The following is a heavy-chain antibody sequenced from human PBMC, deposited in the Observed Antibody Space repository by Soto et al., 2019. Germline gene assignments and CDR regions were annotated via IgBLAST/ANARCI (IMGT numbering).Heavy chain of an antibody. D-gene: IGHD3-3*01. V-gene: IGHV1-69*13. J-gene: IGHJ5*02. CDR3: ARGFLEWLFPNWFDP. CDR1: GYTFTRNG. Sequence: GASVKVSCKTSGYTFTRNGISWVRQAPGQGLEWMGGIIPIFGTANYAQKFRGRVTITADESTSTAYMELSSLRSEDTAVYYCARGFLEWLFPNWFDPWGQGTLVTVSS. CDR2: IIPIFGTA.